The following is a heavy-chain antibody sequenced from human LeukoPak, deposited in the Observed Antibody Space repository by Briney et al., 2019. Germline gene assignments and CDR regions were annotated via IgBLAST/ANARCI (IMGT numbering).Heavy chain of an antibody. V-gene: IGHV3-21*01. CDR1: GFTFSSYS. D-gene: IGHD6-19*01. Sequence: GGSLRLSCAASGFTFSSYSMNWVRQAPGKGLEWVSSISSSSSYIYYANSVKGRFTISRDNAKNSLYLQMNSLRAEDTAVYYCASTGYSIGWPDYWGQGTLDTVSS. CDR3: ASTGYSIGWPDY. J-gene: IGHJ4*02. CDR2: ISSSSSYI.